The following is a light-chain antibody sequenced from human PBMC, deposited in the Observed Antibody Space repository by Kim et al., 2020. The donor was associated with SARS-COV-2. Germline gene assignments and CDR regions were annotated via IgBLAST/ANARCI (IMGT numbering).Light chain of an antibody. CDR2: AVS. J-gene: IGKJ2*01. Sequence: AAVGDRVTITCRARQAIRKYVAWYQQKPGKIPKRLIHAVSTLQSGVPSRFSGGGSGTDFTLTIRGLQPEDVATYYCQTYDTVPYNFGQGTKLEI. CDR1: QAIRKY. V-gene: IGKV1-27*01. CDR3: QTYDTVPYN.